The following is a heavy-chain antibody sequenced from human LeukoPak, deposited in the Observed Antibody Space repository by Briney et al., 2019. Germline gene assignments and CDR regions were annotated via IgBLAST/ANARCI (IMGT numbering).Heavy chain of an antibody. CDR3: ARSEITFGGVIVSFDY. CDR2: IYHSGST. CDR1: GGSISSGGYS. V-gene: IGHV4-30-2*01. Sequence: SQTLSLTCVVSGGSISSGGYSWSWIRQPPGKGLEWIGYIYHSGSTYYNPSLKSPVTISVDRSKNQFSPKLSSVTAADTAVYYCARSEITFGGVIVSFDYWGQGTLVTVSS. J-gene: IGHJ4*02. D-gene: IGHD3-16*02.